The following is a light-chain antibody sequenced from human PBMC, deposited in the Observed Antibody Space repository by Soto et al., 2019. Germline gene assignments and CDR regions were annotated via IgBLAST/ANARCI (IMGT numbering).Light chain of an antibody. J-gene: IGLJ3*02. CDR3: AAWDDSLNGWV. Sequence: QSVLTQPPSVSGAPGQRVTISCTGSSSNIGATYDVHWYQQLPGTAPKLLIYSNNQRPSGVPDRFSGSKSGTSASLAISGLQSEDEADYYCAAWDDSLNGWVFGGGTKLTVL. V-gene: IGLV1-44*01. CDR1: SSNIGATYD. CDR2: SNN.